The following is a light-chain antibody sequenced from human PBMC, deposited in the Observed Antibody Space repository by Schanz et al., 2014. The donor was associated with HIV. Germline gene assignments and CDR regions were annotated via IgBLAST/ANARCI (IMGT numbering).Light chain of an antibody. CDR2: EVN. V-gene: IGLV2-8*01. CDR1: SSDVGSSDY. CDR3: SSYAGTNWV. Sequence: QSVLTQPPSASGSPGQSVTISCTGTSSDVGSSDYVSWYQHHPGKAPKLIIYEVNKRPSGVPDRFSGSKSGNTASLTVSGLQAEDEADYYCSSYAGTNWVFGGGTKLTVL. J-gene: IGLJ3*02.